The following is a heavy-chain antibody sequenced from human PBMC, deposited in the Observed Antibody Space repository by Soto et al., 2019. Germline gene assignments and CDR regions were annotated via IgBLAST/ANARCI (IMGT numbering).Heavy chain of an antibody. J-gene: IGHJ4*02. Sequence: QVQLQQWDAGLLKPSETLSLTCAVYGGSFSNYYWSWIRQPPGKGLEWIGEINQSGSTNHNPSLKSRVTISVDTSKNQFSLKLSSVTAADTAVYYCARGRDYWGQGTLVTVSS. V-gene: IGHV4-34*01. CDR2: INQSGST. CDR3: ARGRDY. CDR1: GGSFSNYY.